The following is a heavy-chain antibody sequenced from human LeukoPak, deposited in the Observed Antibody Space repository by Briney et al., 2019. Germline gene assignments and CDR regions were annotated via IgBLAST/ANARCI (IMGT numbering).Heavy chain of an antibody. CDR2: IYTSGST. D-gene: IGHD4-17*01. CDR1: GGSISSGSYY. J-gene: IGHJ3*02. V-gene: IGHV4-61*02. CDR3: ARDKSSGTVTTDGAFDI. Sequence: SETLSLTCTVSGGSISSGSYYWSWIRQPAGKGLEWIGRIYTSGSTNYNPSLKNRVTISVDTSKNQFSLKLSSVTAADTAVYYCARDKSSGTVTTDGAFDIWGQGTMVTVSS.